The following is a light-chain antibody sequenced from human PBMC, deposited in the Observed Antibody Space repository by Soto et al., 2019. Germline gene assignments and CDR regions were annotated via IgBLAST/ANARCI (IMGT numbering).Light chain of an antibody. CDR1: QSLLQSDGYNY. CDR2: LGS. CDR3: MQALQTPLT. V-gene: IGKV2-28*01. J-gene: IGKJ1*01. Sequence: DIVMTQSPLSLPVTPGESASISCRSSQSLLQSDGYNYLDWYLQKPGQSPQFLIYLGSNRASGVPDRFSGSGSGTDFTLKISRVEAEDVGVYYCMQALQTPLTFGQRTKVDIK.